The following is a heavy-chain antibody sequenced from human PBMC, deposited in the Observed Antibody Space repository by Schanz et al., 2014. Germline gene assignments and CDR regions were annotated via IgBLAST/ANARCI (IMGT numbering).Heavy chain of an antibody. CDR3: ARGREVVAKIFDV. Sequence: EVQLVESGGGLVQPGGSLRLSCAASGFIVSSTYMTWVRQAPGKGLEWVSTLSGSGAGTFYADSVKGRFTISRDNSKNTLYLQMNSLRAEDTGVYYCARGREVVAKIFDVWGQGTMVTVSS. CDR2: SGSGAGT. J-gene: IGHJ3*01. V-gene: IGHV3-23*04. CDR1: GFIVSSTY. D-gene: IGHD3-22*01.